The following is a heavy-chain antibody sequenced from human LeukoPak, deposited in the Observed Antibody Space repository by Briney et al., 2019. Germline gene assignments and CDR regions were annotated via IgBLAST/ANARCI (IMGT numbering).Heavy chain of an antibody. Sequence: GGSLRLSCAASGFTFSSYWMHWVRQAPGKGLVWVSRINSDGSSTSYADSVKGRFIISRDNAKNTLYLQMNSLRAEDTAVYYCARVGYSGYDSPFADYWGQGTLVTVSS. CDR3: ARVGYSGYDSPFADY. J-gene: IGHJ4*02. CDR1: GFTFSSYW. D-gene: IGHD5-12*01. CDR2: INSDGSST. V-gene: IGHV3-74*01.